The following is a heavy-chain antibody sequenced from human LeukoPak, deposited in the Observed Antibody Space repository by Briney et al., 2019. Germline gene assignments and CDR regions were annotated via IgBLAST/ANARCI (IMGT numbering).Heavy chain of an antibody. Sequence: SETLSLTCAVYGGSFSGYYWSWVRQPPGQGLEWIGEINHSGSTNYNPSLKSRVTISVETSKNQISLKPGAVTAEDTAVYYCARDYGYGYYFDYWGQGTLVTVSS. CDR1: GGSFSGYY. D-gene: IGHD5-18*01. J-gene: IGHJ4*02. CDR2: INHSGST. V-gene: IGHV4-34*01. CDR3: ARDYGYGYYFDY.